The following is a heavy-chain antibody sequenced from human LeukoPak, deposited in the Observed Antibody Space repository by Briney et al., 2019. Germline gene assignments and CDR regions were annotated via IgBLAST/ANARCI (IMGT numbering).Heavy chain of an antibody. V-gene: IGHV3-11*01. D-gene: IGHD3-22*01. CDR3: ARDRDYYDSSGYYYYFDY. J-gene: IGHJ4*02. Sequence: GGSLRLSCAASGFTFSDYYMSWIRQAPGKGQEWVSYISSSGSTIYYADSVKGRFTISRDNAKNSLYLQMNSLRAEDTAVYYCARDRDYYDSSGYYYYFDYWGQGTLVTVSS. CDR2: ISSSGSTI. CDR1: GFTFSDYY.